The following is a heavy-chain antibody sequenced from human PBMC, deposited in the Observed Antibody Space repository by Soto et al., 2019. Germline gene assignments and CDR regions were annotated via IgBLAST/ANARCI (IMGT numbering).Heavy chain of an antibody. Sequence: SETLSLTCAVYGGSFSGYYWSWIRQPPGKGLEWIGEINHSGSTNYNPSLKSRVTISVDTSKNQFSLKLSSVTAADTAVYYCRGRERDNSMDVWGKGTTVTVSS. J-gene: IGHJ6*03. CDR2: INHSGST. CDR3: RGRERDNSMDV. CDR1: GGSFSGYY. D-gene: IGHD3-22*01. V-gene: IGHV4-34*01.